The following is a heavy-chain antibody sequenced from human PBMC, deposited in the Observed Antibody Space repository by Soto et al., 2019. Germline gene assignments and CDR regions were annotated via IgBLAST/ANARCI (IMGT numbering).Heavy chain of an antibody. CDR1: GGSFSGYY. CDR3: ARVEMYAGEFTPNFDR. J-gene: IGHJ4*02. V-gene: IGHV4-34*01. D-gene: IGHD2-8*01. Sequence: SETLSLTCAVYGGSFSGYYWSWIRQPPGKGLEWIGEINHSGSTNYNPSLKSRVTISVDTSKNQFSLKLSSVTAADTAVYYCARVEMYAGEFTPNFDRWGQGALVTVSS. CDR2: INHSGST.